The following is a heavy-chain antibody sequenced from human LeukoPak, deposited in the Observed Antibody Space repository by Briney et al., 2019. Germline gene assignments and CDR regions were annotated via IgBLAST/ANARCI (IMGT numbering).Heavy chain of an antibody. Sequence: GGSLRLSCAVSGVTLNNYGMTWVRQAPGKGLEWVAGISDSGGSTKYADSVKGRFTISRDNPKNTLYLQMNSLRAEDTAVYFCAKRGVVIRVILVGFHKEAYYFECWGQGALVTVSS. CDR1: GVTLNNYG. D-gene: IGHD3/OR15-3a*01. J-gene: IGHJ4*02. CDR2: ISDSGGST. CDR3: AKRGVVIRVILVGFHKEAYYFEC. V-gene: IGHV3-23*01.